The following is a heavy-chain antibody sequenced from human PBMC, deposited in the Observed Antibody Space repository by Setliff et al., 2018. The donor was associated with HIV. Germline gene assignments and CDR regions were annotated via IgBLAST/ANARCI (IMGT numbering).Heavy chain of an antibody. D-gene: IGHD4-17*01. CDR3: TTIQELTTPVDY. CDR1: GFSLNIAW. V-gene: IGHV3-15*07. J-gene: IGHJ4*02. CDR2: IKNKAAGETT. Sequence: GGSLRLSCAASGFSLNIAWMNWVRQAPGKGLEWVCSIKNKAAGETTEDAAPVKGRFTISRDDSKNTLYLQMNSLKTEDTAVYYCTTIQELTTPVDYWGQGTLVTVSS.